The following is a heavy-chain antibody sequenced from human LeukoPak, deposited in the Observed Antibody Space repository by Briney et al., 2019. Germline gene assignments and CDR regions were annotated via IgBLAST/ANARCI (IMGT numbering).Heavy chain of an antibody. CDR3: ARPAVAGPYYFDY. J-gene: IGHJ4*02. CDR1: GGSISSSSYY. Sequence: SETLSLXCTVSGGSISSSSYYWGWIRQPPEKGLEWIGSIYYSGSTYYNPSLKSRVTISVDTSKNQFSLKLSSVTAADTAVYYCARPAVAGPYYFDYWGQGTLVTVSS. V-gene: IGHV4-39*01. CDR2: IYYSGST. D-gene: IGHD6-19*01.